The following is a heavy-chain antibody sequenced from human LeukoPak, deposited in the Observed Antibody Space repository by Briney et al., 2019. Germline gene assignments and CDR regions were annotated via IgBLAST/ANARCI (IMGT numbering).Heavy chain of an antibody. Sequence: GGSLRLSCAASGFTFSSYAMSWVRQAPGKGLEWVSAISGSGGSTYYADSVKGRFTISRDNSKNTLYLQMNSLRAEDTAVYYCARDSSSWETAQDFDYWGQGTLVTVSS. CDR2: ISGSGGST. CDR3: ARDSSSWETAQDFDY. J-gene: IGHJ4*02. V-gene: IGHV3-23*01. CDR1: GFTFSSYA. D-gene: IGHD6-13*01.